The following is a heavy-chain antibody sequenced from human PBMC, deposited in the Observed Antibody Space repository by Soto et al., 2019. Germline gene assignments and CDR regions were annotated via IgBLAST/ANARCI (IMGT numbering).Heavy chain of an antibody. CDR2: IWYDGSNK. Sequence: PGGSLRLSCAASGFTFSSYGMHWVRQAPGKGLGWVAVIWYDGSNKYYADSVKGRFTISRDNSKNTLYLQMNSLRAEDTAVYYCARDSTLYYDSSGYCDYWGQGTLVTVSS. V-gene: IGHV3-33*01. CDR1: GFTFSSYG. D-gene: IGHD3-22*01. J-gene: IGHJ4*02. CDR3: ARDSTLYYDSSGYCDY.